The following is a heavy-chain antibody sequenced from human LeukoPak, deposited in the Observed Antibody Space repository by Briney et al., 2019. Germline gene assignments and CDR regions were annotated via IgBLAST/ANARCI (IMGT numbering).Heavy chain of an antibody. CDR1: GFTFSSYA. V-gene: IGHV3-23*01. CDR3: AKGTQSTEWSGFDL. CDR2: MSNSVGST. Sequence: GGSLRLSCAASGFTFSSYAMTWGRQAPGGGREWVSGMSNSVGSTYYADSGKGRFTISRDNSKNTMYLQLSSLGAEDTGVYYCAKGTQSTEWSGFDLWGQGTMVTVSS. J-gene: IGHJ3*01. D-gene: IGHD3-3*01.